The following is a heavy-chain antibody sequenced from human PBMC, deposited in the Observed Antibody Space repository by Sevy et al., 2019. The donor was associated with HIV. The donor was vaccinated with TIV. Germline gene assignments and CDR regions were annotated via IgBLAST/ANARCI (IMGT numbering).Heavy chain of an antibody. J-gene: IGHJ4*02. CDR3: VRAIAAPGSY. CDR1: GFTFSTYW. V-gene: IGHV3-7*01. Sequence: GGSLRLSCVGSGFTFSTYWMTWVRQAPGKGLESVANIKQDGSEKYYVDSVKGRFTISRDNAKNFLYLQMNSLRAEDTAMYYCVRAIAAPGSYWGQGTLVTVSS. D-gene: IGHD6-13*01. CDR2: IKQDGSEK.